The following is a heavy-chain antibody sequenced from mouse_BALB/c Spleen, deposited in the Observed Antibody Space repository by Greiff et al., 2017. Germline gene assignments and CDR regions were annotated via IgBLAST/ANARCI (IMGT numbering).Heavy chain of an antibody. CDR2: ISSGGSYT. CDR3: TRGGTVVATYDY. J-gene: IGHJ2*01. Sequence: EVQLVESGGGLVKPGGSLKLSCAASGFTFSSYTMSWVRQTPEKRLEWVATISSGGSYTYYPDSVKGRFTISRDNAKNTLYLQMSSLKSEDTAMYYCTRGGTVVATYDYWGQGTTLTVSS. CDR1: GFTFSSYT. V-gene: IGHV5-6-4*01. D-gene: IGHD1-1*01.